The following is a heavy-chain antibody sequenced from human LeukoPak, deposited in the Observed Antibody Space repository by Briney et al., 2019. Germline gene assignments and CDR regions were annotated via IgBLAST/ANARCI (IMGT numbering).Heavy chain of an antibody. V-gene: IGHV4-59*01. CDR3: ARARVRAFDI. CDR1: GSSISSYY. D-gene: IGHD4/OR15-4a*01. CDR2: IYYSGST. J-gene: IGHJ3*02. Sequence: SETLSLTCTVSGSSISSYYWSWIRQPPGKGLEWIGYIYYSGSTNYNPSLKSRVTISVDTSKNQFSLKLSSVTAADTAVYYCARARVRAFDIWGQGTMVTVSS.